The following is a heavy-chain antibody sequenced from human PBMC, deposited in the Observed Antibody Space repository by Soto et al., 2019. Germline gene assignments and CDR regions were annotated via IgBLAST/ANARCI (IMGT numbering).Heavy chain of an antibody. D-gene: IGHD2-15*01. CDR3: ARDLPGYCSGGSCYNYYYGMDV. V-gene: IGHV1-18*04. J-gene: IGHJ6*02. Sequence: ASVKVSCKASGYTFTSYGISWVRQAPGQGLEWMGWISAYNGNTNYAQKLQGRVTMTTDTSTSTAYMELRSLRSDDTAVYYCARDLPGYCSGGSCYNYYYGMDVWGQGTTVTVSS. CDR1: GYTFTSYG. CDR2: ISAYNGNT.